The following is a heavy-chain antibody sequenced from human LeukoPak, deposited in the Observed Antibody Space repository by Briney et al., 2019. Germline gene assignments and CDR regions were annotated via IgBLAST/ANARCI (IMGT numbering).Heavy chain of an antibody. Sequence: PGGSLRLSCAASGFTFSSYAMHWVRQAPGKGLEWVAVISYDGSNKYYADSVKGRFTISRDNSKNTLYLQMNSLGAEDTAVYYCARDSRDYVWGSYRFWYYFDYWGQGTLVTVSS. D-gene: IGHD3-16*02. V-gene: IGHV3-30*04. CDR2: ISYDGSNK. J-gene: IGHJ4*02. CDR3: ARDSRDYVWGSYRFWYYFDY. CDR1: GFTFSSYA.